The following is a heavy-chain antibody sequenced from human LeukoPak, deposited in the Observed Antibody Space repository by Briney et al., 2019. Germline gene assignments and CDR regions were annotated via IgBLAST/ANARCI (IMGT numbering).Heavy chain of an antibody. D-gene: IGHD5-18*01. Sequence: QTGGSLRLSCAASGFTFSSYWMDWVRQAPGKGLVWVSRIAGDGSSTTYADSVKGRFSISRDNAKNTLYLQMNSLRAEDTAVYYCARDAVDTANAVWGQGTTVTVSS. CDR3: ARDAVDTANAV. CDR2: IAGDGSST. J-gene: IGHJ6*02. CDR1: GFTFSSYW. V-gene: IGHV3-74*01.